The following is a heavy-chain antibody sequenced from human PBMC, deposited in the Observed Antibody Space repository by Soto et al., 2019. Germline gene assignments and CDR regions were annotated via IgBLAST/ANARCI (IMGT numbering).Heavy chain of an antibody. CDR1: GFTFSSYA. Sequence: EVQLLESGGGLVQPGGSLRLSCAASGFTFSSYAMSWVRQAPGKGLEWVSAISGSGGSTYYADSVKGRFTISRVNSKNTLYLQMNSLRAEDTAVYYCAKDLAEYYYDSSGTYFDYWGQGTLVTVSS. CDR2: ISGSGGST. V-gene: IGHV3-23*01. J-gene: IGHJ4*02. D-gene: IGHD3-22*01. CDR3: AKDLAEYYYDSSGTYFDY.